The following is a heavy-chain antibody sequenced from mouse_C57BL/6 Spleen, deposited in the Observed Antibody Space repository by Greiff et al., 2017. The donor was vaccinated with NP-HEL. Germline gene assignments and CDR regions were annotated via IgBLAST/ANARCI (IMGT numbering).Heavy chain of an antibody. CDR3: ARGYGNYEGGAMDY. V-gene: IGHV5-17*01. CDR1: GFTFSDYG. J-gene: IGHJ4*01. D-gene: IGHD2-10*02. Sequence: EVQLVESGGGLVKPGGSLKLSCVASGFTFSDYGMHWVRQAPEKGLEWVAYISSGSSTIYYADTVKGRFTISRDNAKNTLFLQMTSLRSEDTAMYYCARGYGNYEGGAMDYWGQGTSVTVSS. CDR2: ISSGSSTI.